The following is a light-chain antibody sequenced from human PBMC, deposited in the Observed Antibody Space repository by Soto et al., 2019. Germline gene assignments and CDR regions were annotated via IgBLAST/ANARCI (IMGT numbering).Light chain of an antibody. CDR1: QSVSNNY. CDR2: GSS. J-gene: IGKJ2*01. V-gene: IGKV3-20*01. CDR3: QQYGSSPPYT. Sequence: EVVLTQSPGTLSLSPGESATLSCRASQSVSNNYFAWYQQKPGQAPRLLIFGSSARATSIPDRFSGSGSGTEFTLTISRLQPEDFAVYYCQQYGSSPPYTFGQGTKLEIK.